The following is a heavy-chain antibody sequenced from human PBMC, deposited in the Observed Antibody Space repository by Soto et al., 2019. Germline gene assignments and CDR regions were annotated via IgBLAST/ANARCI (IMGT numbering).Heavy chain of an antibody. CDR3: AHWVNVKVATIEVGYYYYYMDV. D-gene: IGHD5-12*01. CDR1: GFSLSTSGVG. V-gene: IGHV2-5*02. CDR2: IYWDDDK. Sequence: SGPTLVNPTQTLTLTCTFSGFSLSTSGVGVGWIRQPPGKALEWLALIYWDDDKRYSPSLKSRLTITKDTSKNQVVLTMTNMDPVDTATYYCAHWVNVKVATIEVGYYYYYMDVWGKGTTVTVSS. J-gene: IGHJ6*03.